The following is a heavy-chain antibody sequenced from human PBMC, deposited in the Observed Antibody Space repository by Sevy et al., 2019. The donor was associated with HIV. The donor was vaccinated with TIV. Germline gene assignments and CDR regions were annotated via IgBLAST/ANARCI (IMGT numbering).Heavy chain of an antibody. Sequence: GGSMRLSCKGSGYSFTSYWIGWVRQMPGKGLEWMGIIYPGDSDTRYSPSFQGQVTISADKSISTAYLQWSSLKASDTAMYYCARRLAKQNWFDPWGQGTLVTVSS. CDR1: GYSFTSYW. D-gene: IGHD6-19*01. J-gene: IGHJ5*02. CDR2: IYPGDSDT. V-gene: IGHV5-51*01. CDR3: ARRLAKQNWFDP.